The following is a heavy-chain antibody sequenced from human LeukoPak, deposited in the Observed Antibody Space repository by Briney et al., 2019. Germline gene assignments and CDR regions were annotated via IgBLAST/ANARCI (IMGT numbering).Heavy chain of an antibody. CDR2: VRGSESDT. J-gene: IGHJ4*02. D-gene: IGHD5-12*01. CDR3: AKTSRRNSAYDSPYDS. Sequence: GGSLRLSCVVSGFTFSTYAMSWVRQAPGKGLEWVSAVRGSESDTYYADSVKGRFTISRDNSKNTLYLQMNSLRAEDTAIYYCAKTSRRNSAYDSPYDSWGQGTLVTVSS. V-gene: IGHV3-23*01. CDR1: GFTFSTYA.